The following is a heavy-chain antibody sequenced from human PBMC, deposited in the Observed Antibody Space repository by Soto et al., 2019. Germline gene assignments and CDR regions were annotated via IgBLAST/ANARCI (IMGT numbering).Heavy chain of an antibody. Sequence: SVKVSCKASGFTFTSSAVQCVRQARGQLLEWIGWIVVGSGNTNYAQKFQERVTITRDMSTSTAYMELSSLRSEDTAVYYCAALPLYSSSRHYWGQGTLVTVSS. CDR2: IVVGSGNT. J-gene: IGHJ4*02. CDR3: AALPLYSSSRHY. V-gene: IGHV1-58*01. D-gene: IGHD6-13*01. CDR1: GFTFTSSA.